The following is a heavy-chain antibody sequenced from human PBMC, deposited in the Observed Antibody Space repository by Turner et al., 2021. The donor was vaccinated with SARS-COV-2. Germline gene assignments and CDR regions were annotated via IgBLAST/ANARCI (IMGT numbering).Heavy chain of an antibody. CDR1: GGSFSSSSYY. D-gene: IGHD6-13*01. Sequence: QLQLQESAPGLVKPSETLSPPCPVPGGSFSSSSYYWGWIRQPPGKGLEWIGSMDYSGSTYYNPTLKSRGTISVDTSKNQFSLKLTSVTAADTAVYFCARHWEVAAAAYLARFDPWGQGTLVTVSS. CDR2: MDYSGST. J-gene: IGHJ5*02. V-gene: IGHV4-39*01. CDR3: ARHWEVAAAAYLARFDP.